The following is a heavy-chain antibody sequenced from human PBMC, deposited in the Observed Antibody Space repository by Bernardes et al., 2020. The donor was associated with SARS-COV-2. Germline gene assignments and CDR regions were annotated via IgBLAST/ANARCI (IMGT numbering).Heavy chain of an antibody. D-gene: IGHD4-17*01. J-gene: IGHJ6*02. V-gene: IGHV1-24*01. CDR1: GYTLTELS. CDR3: ATAFAVTTNTLYYYYGMDV. Sequence: ASVKVSCKVSGYTLTELSMHWVRQAPGKGLEWMAGFDPEDGETIYAQKFQGRVTMTEDTSTDTAYMELSSLRSEDTAVYYCATAFAVTTNTLYYYYGMDVWGQGTTVTVSS. CDR2: FDPEDGET.